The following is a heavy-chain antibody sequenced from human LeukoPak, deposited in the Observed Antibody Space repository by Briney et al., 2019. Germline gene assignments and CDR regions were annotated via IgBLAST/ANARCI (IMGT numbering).Heavy chain of an antibody. J-gene: IGHJ4*02. CDR3: ARDENYGIFFNVDY. V-gene: IGHV1-18*03. Sequence: ASGKVSCKASGYSFVLYGISWVRQAPGEGPEWMGWISGSTGDTNYAQKFQGRVTMTADTSSSTAYMELRSLRLDDMAVYYCARDENYGIFFNVDYWGQGTLVTVSS. CDR1: GYSFVLYG. D-gene: IGHD4-17*01. CDR2: ISGSTGDT.